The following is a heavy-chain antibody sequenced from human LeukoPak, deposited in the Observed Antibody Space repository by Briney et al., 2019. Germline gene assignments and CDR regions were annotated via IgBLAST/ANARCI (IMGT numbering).Heavy chain of an antibody. V-gene: IGHV3-30-3*01. CDR3: ARERQDTVIHSGAFDI. D-gene: IGHD2-21*02. CDR1: GFTFSNYF. CDR2: NGSHT. Sequence: GGSLRLSFAASGFTFSNYFMPWVRQAPGKGLEWVADNGSHTFYVESVKGRFTISRDNSKNTLYLQMNSLGPEDTAVYFCARERQDTVIHSGAFDIWGQGTMVTVSS. J-gene: IGHJ3*02.